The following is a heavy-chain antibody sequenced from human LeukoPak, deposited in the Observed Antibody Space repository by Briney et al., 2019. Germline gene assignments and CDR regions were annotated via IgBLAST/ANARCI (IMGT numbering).Heavy chain of an antibody. J-gene: IGHJ4*02. CDR3: ATARVKKGIAAADNEFDY. CDR2: FDPEDGET. Sequence: GASVKVSCKVSGYTLTELSMHWLRQAPGKGLEWRGGFDPEDGETIYAQKFQGRVTMTEDTSTDTAYMELSSLRSEDTAVYYCATARVKKGIAAADNEFDYWGQGTLVTVSS. D-gene: IGHD6-13*01. CDR1: GYTLTELS. V-gene: IGHV1-24*01.